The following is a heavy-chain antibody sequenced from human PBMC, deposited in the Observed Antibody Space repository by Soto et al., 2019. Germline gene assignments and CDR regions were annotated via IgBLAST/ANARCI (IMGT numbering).Heavy chain of an antibody. CDR1: GFTFKTYT. CDR2: IIGSGTDT. Sequence: VQLSDSGGGSVQPGASLRLSCAASGFTFKTYTKNWVRQAPGKGLEWVSAIIGSGTDTNYADSVKGRFTISRDNSKNTLFLLSNSLRAEDTAVYYCAKGISGHYDSFDYWGQGTLVTVSS. CDR3: AKGISGHYDSFDY. J-gene: IGHJ4*02. D-gene: IGHD3-22*01. V-gene: IGHV3-23*01.